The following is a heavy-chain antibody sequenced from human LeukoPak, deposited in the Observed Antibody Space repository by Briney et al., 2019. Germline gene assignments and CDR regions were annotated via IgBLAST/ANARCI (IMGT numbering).Heavy chain of an antibody. D-gene: IGHD2-2*01. J-gene: IGHJ5*02. CDR1: GGSISDNY. Sequence: PSETLSLTCTVSGGSISDNYWSWIRQPPGKGLEWIGYAYYSGHTNYNSSLKSRVTISVDTSKNQFSLKLSSVTAADTAVYYCARGGRIVVVPATSGGGRFDPWGQGTLVTVSS. V-gene: IGHV4-59*12. CDR3: ARGGRIVVVPATSGGGRFDP. CDR2: AYYSGHT.